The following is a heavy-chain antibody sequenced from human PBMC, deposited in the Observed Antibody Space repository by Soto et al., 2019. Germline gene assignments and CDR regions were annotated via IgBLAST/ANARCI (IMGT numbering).Heavy chain of an antibody. J-gene: IGHJ5*02. Sequence: VQLVESGGGVVQPGRSLRLSCAASGFTFSSYGMHWVRQAPGKGLEWVAVISYDGSNKYYADSVKGRFTISRDNSKNTLYLQMNSLRAEDTAVYYCAKAHYYGSGSLWFDPWGQGTLVTVSS. CDR1: GFTFSSYG. CDR2: ISYDGSNK. V-gene: IGHV3-30*18. CDR3: AKAHYYGSGSLWFDP. D-gene: IGHD3-10*01.